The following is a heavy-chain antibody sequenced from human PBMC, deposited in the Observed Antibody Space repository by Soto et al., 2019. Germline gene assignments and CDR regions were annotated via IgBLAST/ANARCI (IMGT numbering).Heavy chain of an antibody. CDR1: GYSVTSYW. J-gene: IGHJ6*03. D-gene: IGHD6-13*01. Sequence: PGESLKISYKGSGYSVTSYWIGWVRQMPGKGLEWMGIIYPGDSDTRYSPSFQGQVTISADKSISTAYLQWSSLKASDTAMYYCARRAAAGLLYYYMDVWGKGTTVTVSS. CDR2: IYPGDSDT. CDR3: ARRAAAGLLYYYMDV. V-gene: IGHV5-51*01.